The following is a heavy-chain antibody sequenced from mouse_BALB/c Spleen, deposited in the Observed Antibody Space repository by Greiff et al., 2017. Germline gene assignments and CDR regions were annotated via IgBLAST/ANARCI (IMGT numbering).Heavy chain of an antibody. CDR1: GFTFTDYY. Sequence: EVMLVESGGGLVQPGGSLRLSCATSGFTFTDYYMSWVRQPPGKALEWLGFIRNKANGYTTEYSASVKGRFTISRDNSQSILYLQMNTLRAEDSATYYCARDHYYGSSWYAMDYWGQGTSVTVSS. CDR3: ARDHYYGSSWYAMDY. D-gene: IGHD1-1*01. J-gene: IGHJ4*01. V-gene: IGHV7-3*02. CDR2: IRNKANGYTT.